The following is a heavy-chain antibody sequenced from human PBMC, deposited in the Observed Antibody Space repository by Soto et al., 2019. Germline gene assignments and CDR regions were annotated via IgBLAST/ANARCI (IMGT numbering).Heavy chain of an antibody. V-gene: IGHV1-69*13. CDR3: ARGIYSGYDYYYYGMDV. Sequence: ASVKVSCKASGGTFSSYAISWVRQAPGQGLEWMGGIIPIFGTANYAQKFQGRVTITADESTSTAYMELSSLRSEDTAVYYCARGIYSGYDYYYYGMDVWGQGTTVTVSS. CDR2: IIPIFGTA. D-gene: IGHD5-12*01. CDR1: GGTFSSYA. J-gene: IGHJ6*02.